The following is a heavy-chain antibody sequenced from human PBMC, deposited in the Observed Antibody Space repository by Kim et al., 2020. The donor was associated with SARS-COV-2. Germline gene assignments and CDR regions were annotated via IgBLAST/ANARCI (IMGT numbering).Heavy chain of an antibody. CDR1: GGSISSSSYY. V-gene: IGHV4-39*07. D-gene: IGHD3-3*01. CDR2: IYYSGST. Sequence: SETLSLTCTVSGGSISSSSYYWGWIRQPPGKGLEWIGSIYYSGSTYYNPSLKSRVTISVDTSKNQFSLKLSSVTAADTAVYYCARSRRYDFWSGYHYFDYWGQGTLVTVSS. CDR3: ARSRRYDFWSGYHYFDY. J-gene: IGHJ4*02.